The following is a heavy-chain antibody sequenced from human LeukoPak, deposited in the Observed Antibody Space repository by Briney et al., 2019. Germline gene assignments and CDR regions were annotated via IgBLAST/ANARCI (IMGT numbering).Heavy chain of an antibody. CDR2: IKQDGSET. CDR1: GFTFSNYY. CDR3: ARDFWYYYDSSGFDAFDI. D-gene: IGHD3-22*01. Sequence: GGSLRLSCAASGFTFSNYYMSWVRQAPGKGLEWVANIKQDGSETYYMDSVKGRFTISRDNAKNSLYLQMNSLRAEDTAVYYCARDFWYYYDSSGFDAFDIWGQGTMVTVSS. V-gene: IGHV3-7*01. J-gene: IGHJ3*02.